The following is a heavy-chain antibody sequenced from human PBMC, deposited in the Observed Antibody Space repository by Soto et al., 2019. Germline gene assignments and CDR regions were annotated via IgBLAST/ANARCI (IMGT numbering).Heavy chain of an antibody. CDR3: TRDLNGGNPFDY. V-gene: IGHV1-3*01. CDR1: GYTLMNYA. Sequence: GASVKVSCKASGYTLMNYAIHWVRQAAGQRLEWLAWIDPGSGNPTYSQKFQGRITLSRDNSASTFYMDLSSLTSEDTAVYFCTRDLNGGNPFDYWGQGTLVTVSS. D-gene: IGHD2-8*01. CDR2: IDPGSGNP. J-gene: IGHJ4*02.